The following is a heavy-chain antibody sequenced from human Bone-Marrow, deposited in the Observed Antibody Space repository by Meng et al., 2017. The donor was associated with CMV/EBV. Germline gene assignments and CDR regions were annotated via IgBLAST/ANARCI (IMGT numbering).Heavy chain of an antibody. Sequence: ASVKVSCKASGYTFTGYYMHWVRQAPGQGLEWMGWINPNSGGTNYAQKFQGRVTMTRDTSISTAYMELSRLRSDDTAVYYCARGGAYSSSEVVYYYYGMDVWGQRTTVTVSS. V-gene: IGHV1-2*02. CDR1: GYTFTGYY. J-gene: IGHJ6*02. CDR2: INPNSGGT. D-gene: IGHD6-6*01. CDR3: ARGGAYSSSEVVYYYYGMDV.